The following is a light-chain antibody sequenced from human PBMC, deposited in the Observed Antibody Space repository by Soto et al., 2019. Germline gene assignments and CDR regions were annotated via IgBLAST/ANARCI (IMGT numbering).Light chain of an antibody. Sequence: DIQMTQSPSSPSASVGDRVTITCRASQSISRYLNWYQQRPGKAPKFLIYAASSLQSGVPSRFSGSGFGTDFTLTISSLQPEDFATYYCQQNYSPPPITFGQGTRLEIK. V-gene: IGKV1-39*01. CDR2: AAS. J-gene: IGKJ5*01. CDR1: QSISRY. CDR3: QQNYSPPPIT.